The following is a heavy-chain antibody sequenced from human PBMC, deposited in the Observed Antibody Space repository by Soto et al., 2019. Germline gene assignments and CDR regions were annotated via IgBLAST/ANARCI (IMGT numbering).Heavy chain of an antibody. CDR1: GFTFSSYS. CDR3: AKGDYGDYEGIYFDY. Sequence: GGSLRLSCAASGFTFSSYSMNWVRQAPGKGLEWVSYISSSSSTIYYADSVKGRFTISRDNAKNSLYLQMNSLRAEDTAVYYCAKGDYGDYEGIYFDYWGQGTLVTVSS. CDR2: ISSSSSTI. D-gene: IGHD4-17*01. V-gene: IGHV3-48*01. J-gene: IGHJ4*02.